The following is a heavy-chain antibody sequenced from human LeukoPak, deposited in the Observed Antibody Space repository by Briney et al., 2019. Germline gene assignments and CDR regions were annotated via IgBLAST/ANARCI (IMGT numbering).Heavy chain of an antibody. J-gene: IGHJ4*02. CDR2: ISSSSYT. V-gene: IGHV3-11*05. Sequence: GGSLRLSCAASGFTFSDYYMSWIRQAPGKGLEWVSYISSSSYTNYADSVKGRFTISRDNAKNSLYLQMNSLRAEDTAVYYCAKDLAGSGSYSFDYWGQGTLVTVSS. CDR3: AKDLAGSGSYSFDY. D-gene: IGHD1-26*01. CDR1: GFTFSDYY.